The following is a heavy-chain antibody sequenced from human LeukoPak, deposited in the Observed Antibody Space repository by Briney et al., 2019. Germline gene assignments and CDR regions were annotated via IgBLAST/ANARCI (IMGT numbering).Heavy chain of an antibody. V-gene: IGHV1-2*02. CDR1: GYTFTGYY. CDR2: INPNSGGT. CDR3: ARELSIAAREYFDY. D-gene: IGHD6-6*01. J-gene: IGHJ4*02. Sequence: ASVTVSCTASGYTFTGYYMHWVRQAPGQGLEWMGWINPNSGGTNYAQKFQGRVTMTRDTSISTAYMELSRLRSDDTAVYYCARELSIAAREYFDYWGQGTLVTVSS.